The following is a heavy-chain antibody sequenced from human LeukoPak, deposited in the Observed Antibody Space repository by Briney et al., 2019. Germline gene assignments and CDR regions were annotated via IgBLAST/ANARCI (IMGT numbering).Heavy chain of an antibody. CDR1: GFTFSGFA. V-gene: IGHV3-64*02. CDR2: INSPGHST. CDR3: ARDAISLGVYFDS. J-gene: IGHJ4*02. Sequence: GGSLRLSCTASGFTFSGFAMHWVRQAPGQGLEYVSSINSPGHSTYYGDSVKGRFTISRDNSKNTVYLQMESLRPEDSAVYYCARDAISLGVYFDSWGQGTLVTVSS. D-gene: IGHD5-12*01.